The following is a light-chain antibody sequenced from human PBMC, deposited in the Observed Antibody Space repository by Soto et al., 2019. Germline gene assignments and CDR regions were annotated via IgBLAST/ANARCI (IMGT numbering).Light chain of an antibody. CDR2: DAS. CDR1: QNVSSY. V-gene: IGKV3-11*01. J-gene: IGKJ5*01. CDR3: QQRSNWPT. Sequence: EIVLTQSPATLSLSPGERATLSCRARQNVSSYLAWYQQKPGQAPRLLIYDASNRATGIPARFSGSGSGTDFTLPISSLEPEDFAVYYCQQRSNWPTFGQGTRLEIK.